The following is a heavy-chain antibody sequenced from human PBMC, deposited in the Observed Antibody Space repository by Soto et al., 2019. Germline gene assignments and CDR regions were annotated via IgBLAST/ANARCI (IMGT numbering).Heavy chain of an antibody. CDR1: GFTFSRYW. D-gene: IGHD3-3*01. J-gene: IGHJ4*02. CDR3: ARDSHLRFLEWLASRPSRPHFDC. V-gene: IGHV3-7*05. CDR2: IKEDGSEK. Sequence: PGGALGLSCAASGFTFSRYWMSWVRQAPGKGLEWVSNIKEDGSEKYYVDSVKGRFTISRDNAKSSLYLQMNSLRAEDTAVYYCARDSHLRFLEWLASRPSRPHFDCWGQGTLVTVSS.